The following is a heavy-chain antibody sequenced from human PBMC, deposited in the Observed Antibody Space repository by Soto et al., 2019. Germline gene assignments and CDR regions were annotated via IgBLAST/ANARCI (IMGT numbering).Heavy chain of an antibody. CDR1: GGSFSGHS. D-gene: IGHD3-22*01. J-gene: IGHJ5*01. V-gene: IGHV4-34*01. CDR2: INHSGRV. CDR3: STRAYDTNGYYRFDP. Sequence: SETLSLTCAVYGGSFSGHSWTWIRQSPGKGLEWIGDINHSGRVNYSPSLKSRVTISLDTSKNQFSLTLSAVTAADTAMYYCSTRAYDTNGYYRFDPWGQGTLVTVPQ.